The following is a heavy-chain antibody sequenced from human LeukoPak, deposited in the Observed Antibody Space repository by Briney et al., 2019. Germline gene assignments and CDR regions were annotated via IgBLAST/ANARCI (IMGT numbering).Heavy chain of an antibody. CDR2: ITPNSEAT. J-gene: IGHJ4*02. CDR1: GYNFTDYY. V-gene: IGHV1-2*02. CDR3: ARGGLWCTGNKCYYYFDY. Sequence: ASVRVSCKASGYNFTDYYVHWVRQAPGQGLEWMGYITPNSEATDFAQKFQGRVTMTRDTSIITAYMELSRLTSDDTAVYYCARGGLWCTGNKCYYYFDYWGQGTLVTVSS. D-gene: IGHD2-8*02.